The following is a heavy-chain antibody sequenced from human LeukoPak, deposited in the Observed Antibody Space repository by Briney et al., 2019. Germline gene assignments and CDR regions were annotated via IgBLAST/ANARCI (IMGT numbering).Heavy chain of an antibody. V-gene: IGHV1-8*03. Sequence: ASVKVSCKASGYTFTSYDINWVRQATGQGLELMGWMNPNSGTTGYAQKFQGRVTITRNTSISTAYMELSSLRSEDTDVYYCARVDGVTNFDYWGQGTLVTVSS. CDR2: MNPNSGTT. J-gene: IGHJ4*02. D-gene: IGHD4-23*01. CDR1: GYTFTSYD. CDR3: ARVDGVTNFDY.